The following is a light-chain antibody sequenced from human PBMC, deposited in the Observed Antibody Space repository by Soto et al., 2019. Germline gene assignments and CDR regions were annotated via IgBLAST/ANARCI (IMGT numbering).Light chain of an antibody. CDR3: QQYDDLPPFI. Sequence: DIQMTQSPSSLSASVGDRVSITCQASHDISENLNWYQQKPGRDPKLMIADAATLETGVPLRFSGGRAGTHFPLTIDTLQPEDAATYYCQQYDDLPPFIFGPGTTLNIK. CDR2: DAA. V-gene: IGKV1-33*01. CDR1: HDISEN. J-gene: IGKJ3*01.